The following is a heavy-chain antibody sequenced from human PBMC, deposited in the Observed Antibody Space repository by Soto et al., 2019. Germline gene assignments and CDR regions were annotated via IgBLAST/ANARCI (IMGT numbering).Heavy chain of an antibody. V-gene: IGHV3-23*01. Sequence: EVQLLESGGGLVQPGGALRLSCEASGFTFNNYAMTWVRQAQGKGLEWVSAISGGGDTTSYADSVKGRFTVSSDGSKNTMYRQMSSLRSEDTALYYCAKGRGGSGSLTPRVDFWGQGTLVTVSS. D-gene: IGHD3-10*01. CDR1: GFTFNNYA. CDR3: AKGRGGSGSLTPRVDF. CDR2: ISGGGDTT. J-gene: IGHJ4*02.